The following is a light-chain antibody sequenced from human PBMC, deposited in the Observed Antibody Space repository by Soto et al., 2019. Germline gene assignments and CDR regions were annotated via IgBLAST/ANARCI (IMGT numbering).Light chain of an antibody. Sequence: DIKMTQSPSTLSASVGDRVTITCRASQSLSGWLAWYQQKPGKAPKLLIYTASTLQSGVPSRFSGSGSGTDFTLTISSLQPEDFATYYCQQLDSYPITFGQGTRLEIK. J-gene: IGKJ5*01. V-gene: IGKV1-5*01. CDR1: QSLSGW. CDR3: QQLDSYPIT. CDR2: TAS.